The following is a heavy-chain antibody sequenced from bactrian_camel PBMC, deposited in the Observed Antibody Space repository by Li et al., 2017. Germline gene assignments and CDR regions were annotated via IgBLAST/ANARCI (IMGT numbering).Heavy chain of an antibody. J-gene: IGHJ6*01. V-gene: IGHV3S54*01. D-gene: IGHD5*01. CDR1: GVSFSMHC. CDR3: ATFRRTTGAGCDGCLLPDFFRY. CDR2: INIGAGST. Sequence: HVQLVESGGGSVQAGGSLRLSCATSGVSFSMHCMAWFRQAPGKEREEVATINIGAGSTDYADSVKGRFTISRDSAKNTLYLQMNSLKPDDTGVYSCATFRRTTGAGCDGCLLPDFFRYWGQGTQVTVS.